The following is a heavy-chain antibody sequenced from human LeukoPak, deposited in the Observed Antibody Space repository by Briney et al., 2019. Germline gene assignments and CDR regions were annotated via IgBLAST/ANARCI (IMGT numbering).Heavy chain of an antibody. D-gene: IGHD3-22*01. Sequence: SETLSLTCTVSGGSISSSTYYWGWIRQPPGKGLEWIGNIYYRGSSYYNPSLKSRVTISVDTSKNQFSLKLSSVTAADTAVYYCARLWARGYYDSSGYYYGSHDAFDIWGQGTMVTVSS. J-gene: IGHJ3*02. CDR3: ARLWARGYYDSSGYYYGSHDAFDI. V-gene: IGHV4-39*01. CDR1: GGSISSSTYY. CDR2: IYYRGSS.